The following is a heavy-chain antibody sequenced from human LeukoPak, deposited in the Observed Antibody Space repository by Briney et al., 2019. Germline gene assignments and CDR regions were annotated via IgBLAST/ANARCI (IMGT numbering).Heavy chain of an antibody. J-gene: IGHJ4*02. D-gene: IGHD3-10*01. Sequence: ASVKVSCKASGYTFTSYGISWVRQAPGQGLEWMGWISAYDGNTNYAQKLQGRVAMTTDTSTSTAYMELRSLRSDDTAVYYCAAGAYYYGSGSYYSINDYWGQGTLVTASS. CDR2: ISAYDGNT. CDR1: GYTFTSYG. CDR3: AAGAYYYGSGSYYSINDY. V-gene: IGHV1-18*04.